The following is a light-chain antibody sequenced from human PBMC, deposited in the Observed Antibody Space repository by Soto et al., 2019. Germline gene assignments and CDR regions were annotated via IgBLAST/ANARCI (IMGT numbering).Light chain of an antibody. Sequence: DIQMTQSPSSLSASVGDRVTITCRASQSISSYLNWYQQKPGKAPKLLIYAASSLQSGVPSRFSGSGSGTDFTLTIRSLQPEYFATYYCQQSYSTPRTFGQGPKVEIK. CDR3: QQSYSTPRT. CDR2: AAS. J-gene: IGKJ1*01. V-gene: IGKV1-39*01. CDR1: QSISSY.